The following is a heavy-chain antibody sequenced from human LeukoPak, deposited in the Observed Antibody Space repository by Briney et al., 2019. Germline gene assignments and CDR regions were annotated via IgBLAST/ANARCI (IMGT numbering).Heavy chain of an antibody. CDR3: ARDRGVATIYGMDA. CDR1: GGTFSSYA. J-gene: IGHJ6*04. D-gene: IGHD3-3*01. V-gene: IGHV1-69*01. Sequence: GSSVKVSCKASGGTFSSYAISWVRQAPGPGLEWMGGIIPIFGTANYAQKFQGRVTITADESTSTAYMELSSLRSEDTAVYYCARDRGVATIYGMDAWGKGTTVTVSS. CDR2: IIPIFGTA.